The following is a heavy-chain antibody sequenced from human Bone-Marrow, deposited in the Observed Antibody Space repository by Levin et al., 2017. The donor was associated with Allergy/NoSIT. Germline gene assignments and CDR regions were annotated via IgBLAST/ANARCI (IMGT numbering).Heavy chain of an antibody. CDR3: ARVKGPPSRPAPNSLDY. V-gene: IGHV3-74*01. CDR2: INSDGSST. CDR1: GFTFSSYW. Sequence: GESLKISCAASGFTFSSYWMHWVRQAPGKGLVWVSRINSDGSSTSYADSVKGRFTISRDNAKNTLYLQMNSLRAEDTAVYYCARVKGPPSRPAPNSLDYWGQGTLVTVSS. D-gene: IGHD6-13*01. J-gene: IGHJ4*02.